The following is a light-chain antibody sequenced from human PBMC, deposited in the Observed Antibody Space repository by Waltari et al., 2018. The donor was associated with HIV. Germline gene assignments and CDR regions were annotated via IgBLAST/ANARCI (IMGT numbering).Light chain of an antibody. CDR3: QQYGTSPYT. CDR2: AAS. V-gene: IGKV3-20*01. J-gene: IGKJ2*01. CDR1: QSVSSNY. Sequence: EIVLTQSPGTLSQSPGERATLSRRASQSVSSNYLAWYQQKPGQAPRLLIYAASSRATGIPDRFSGSGSGTDFTLTISRLEPEDFAVYYCQQYGTSPYTFGQGTNLEIK.